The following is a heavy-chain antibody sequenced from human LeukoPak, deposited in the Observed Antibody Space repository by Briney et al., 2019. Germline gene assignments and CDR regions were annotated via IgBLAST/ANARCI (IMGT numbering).Heavy chain of an antibody. D-gene: IGHD3-10*01. CDR1: GFTFSIYA. CDR3: ARQITRLSYFDY. J-gene: IGHJ4*02. Sequence: GGSLRLSCAASGFTFSIYAMSWVRQAPGKGLEWVSAISGSGGSTYYADSVKGRFTISRDNSKNTLYLQMNSLRAEDTAVYYCARQITRLSYFDYWGQGTLVTVSS. V-gene: IGHV3-23*01. CDR2: ISGSGGST.